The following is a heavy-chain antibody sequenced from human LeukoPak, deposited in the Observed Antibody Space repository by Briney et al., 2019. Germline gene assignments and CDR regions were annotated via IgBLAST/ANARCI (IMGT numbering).Heavy chain of an antibody. CDR3: ACRGDSGSYYDY. CDR2: IYSGDSDT. Sequence: GESLKISCKGSGYSFSNHWIGWVRQMPGKGLEWMGIIYSGDSDTRYSPSFQGQVTISADKSISTAYLQWSSLKASDTAIYYCACRGDSGSYYDYWGQGTLVTVSS. D-gene: IGHD3-10*01. V-gene: IGHV5-51*01. CDR1: GYSFSNHW. J-gene: IGHJ4*02.